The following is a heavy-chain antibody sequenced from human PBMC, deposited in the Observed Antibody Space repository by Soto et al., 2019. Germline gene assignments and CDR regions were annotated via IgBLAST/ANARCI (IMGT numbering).Heavy chain of an antibody. CDR3: TRSAISPYGGLIGPFDY. J-gene: IGHJ4*02. Sequence: QVQLAQSGAEERKPGASVKVSCEATGYTFTAYAMHWVRQAPGQRLEWMGWINPANGNTKYSQKFQGRLTLTSDTSANTVYMDLNSLTSEDTAMYYCTRSAISPYGGLIGPFDYWGQGNLVTVSS. V-gene: IGHV1-3*05. CDR1: GYTFTAYA. D-gene: IGHD3-16*02. CDR2: INPANGNT.